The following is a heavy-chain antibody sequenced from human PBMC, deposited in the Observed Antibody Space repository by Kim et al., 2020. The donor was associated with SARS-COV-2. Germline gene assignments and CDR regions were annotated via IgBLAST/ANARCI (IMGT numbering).Heavy chain of an antibody. CDR3: ARGGIMITLGTRYYYGMDV. J-gene: IGHJ6*02. V-gene: IGHV4-59*01. CDR2: IYYSGST. D-gene: IGHD3-16*01. CDR1: GGSISSYY. Sequence: SETLSLTCTVSGGSISSYYWSWIRQPPGKGLEWIGYIYYSGSTNYNPSLKSRVTISVDTSKNQFSLKLSSVTAADTAVYYCARGGIMITLGTRYYYGMDVWGQGTTVTVSS.